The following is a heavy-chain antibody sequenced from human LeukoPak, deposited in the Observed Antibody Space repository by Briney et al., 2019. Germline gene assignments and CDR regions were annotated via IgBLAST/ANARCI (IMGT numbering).Heavy chain of an antibody. Sequence: GGSLRLSCAASGFTFRSYAMNWVRQAPGKGLEWVSAISGSGSATYYADSVKGRFTISRDNSKNTLYLQMNSLRAEDTAVYYCAKDRFLEWLLSVWGQGTLVTVSS. V-gene: IGHV3-23*01. D-gene: IGHD3-3*01. CDR3: AKDRFLEWLLSV. CDR2: ISGSGSAT. J-gene: IGHJ4*02. CDR1: GFTFRSYA.